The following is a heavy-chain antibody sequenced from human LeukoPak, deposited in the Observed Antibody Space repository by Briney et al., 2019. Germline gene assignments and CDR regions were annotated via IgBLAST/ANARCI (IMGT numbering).Heavy chain of an antibody. V-gene: IGHV1-2*02. Sequence: ASVKVSXKASGYTFTGYYMHWVRQAPGQGLEWMGWINPNSGGTNYAQKFQGRVTMTRDTSISTAYMELSRLRSDDTAVYYCAREGYCSGGSCYHGWFDPWGQGTLVTVSS. D-gene: IGHD2-15*01. CDR2: INPNSGGT. J-gene: IGHJ5*02. CDR1: GYTFTGYY. CDR3: AREGYCSGGSCYHGWFDP.